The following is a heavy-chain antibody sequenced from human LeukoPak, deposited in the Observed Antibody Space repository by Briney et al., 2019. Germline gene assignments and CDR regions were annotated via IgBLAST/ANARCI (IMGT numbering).Heavy chain of an antibody. Sequence: GGSLRLSCAASGFTFSSYSMNWVRQAPGKGLEWVSYISSSSTIYYADSVKGRFTISRDNAKNSLYLQMNSLRAEDTAVYYCAILGGGEAWAFDIWGQGTMVTVSS. CDR3: AILGGGEAWAFDI. V-gene: IGHV3-48*01. D-gene: IGHD2-21*01. CDR2: ISSSSTI. J-gene: IGHJ3*02. CDR1: GFTFSSYS.